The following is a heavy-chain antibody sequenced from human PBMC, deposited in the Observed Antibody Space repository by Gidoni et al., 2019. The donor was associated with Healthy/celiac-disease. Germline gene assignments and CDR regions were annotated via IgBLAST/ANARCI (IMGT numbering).Heavy chain of an antibody. D-gene: IGHD2-8*01. CDR1: GGSISSGGYY. V-gene: IGHV4-31*03. CDR2: IYSSGST. CDR3: ARTSVSYPPREGSAFDI. J-gene: IGHJ3*02. Sequence: QVQLQESGPGLVQPSQTLSLTCTVSGGSISSGGYYWSWIRQHPGKGLEWIGYIYSSGSTYYNPSLKSRVTISVDTSKNQFSLKLSSVTAADTAVYYCARTSVSYPPREGSAFDIWGQGTMVTVSS.